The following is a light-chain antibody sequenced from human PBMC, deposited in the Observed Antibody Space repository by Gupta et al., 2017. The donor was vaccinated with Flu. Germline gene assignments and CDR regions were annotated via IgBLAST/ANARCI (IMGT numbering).Light chain of an antibody. J-gene: IGKJ1*01. CDR2: AAS. V-gene: IGKV1-39*01. CDR3: QHRDSCPKT. Sequence: PSSLSASVGDRVTISCRARQDISRCLYWYQQKPGKAPKLLIYAASTGDGVVPCRFSGSVSGTEFTLTISGLQPEDFASYSCQHRDSCPKTFGQGTPVEVK. CDR1: QDISRC.